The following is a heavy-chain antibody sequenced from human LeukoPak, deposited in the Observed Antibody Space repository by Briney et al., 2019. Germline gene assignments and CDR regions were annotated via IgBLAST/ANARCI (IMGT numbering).Heavy chain of an antibody. Sequence: GGSLRLSCAVSGFTFSSYSMNWVRQAPGKGLEWVSCISSSSSYVYYTDSVKGRFTISRDNAKNSLTLQMNSLRAGDTAVYYCARDLKYYDSSGFDYWGQGTLVTVSS. CDR2: ISSSSSYV. J-gene: IGHJ4*02. CDR1: GFTFSSYS. V-gene: IGHV3-21*01. CDR3: ARDLKYYDSSGFDY. D-gene: IGHD3-22*01.